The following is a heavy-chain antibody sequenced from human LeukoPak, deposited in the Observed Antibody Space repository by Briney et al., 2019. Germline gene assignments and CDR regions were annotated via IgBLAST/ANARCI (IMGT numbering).Heavy chain of an antibody. CDR2: ISYSGST. CDR3: AAYSSGWKYYYMDV. Sequence: PSETLSLTCTVSGRSISTYYWSWIRQPPGKGLEWIGYISYSGSTNYNPSLTSRVTISVDTSKNQFSLKLSSVTAADTAVYYCAAYSSGWKYYYMDVWGKGTTVTVSS. D-gene: IGHD6-19*01. CDR1: GRSISTYY. V-gene: IGHV4-59*01. J-gene: IGHJ6*03.